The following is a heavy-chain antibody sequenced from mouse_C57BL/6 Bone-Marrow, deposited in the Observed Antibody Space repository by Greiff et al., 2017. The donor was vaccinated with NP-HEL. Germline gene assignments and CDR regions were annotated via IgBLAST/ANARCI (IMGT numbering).Heavy chain of an antibody. CDR3: ARQIYYYPYWYFDV. CDR2: ISNGGGST. Sequence: EVKLVESGGGLVQPGGSLKLSCAASGFTFSDYYMYWVRQTPEKRLEWVAYISNGGGSTYYPDTVKGRFTISRDNAKNTLYLQMSRLKSEDTAMYYCARQIYYYPYWYFDVWGTGTTVTVSS. V-gene: IGHV5-12*01. D-gene: IGHD1-1*01. J-gene: IGHJ1*03. CDR1: GFTFSDYY.